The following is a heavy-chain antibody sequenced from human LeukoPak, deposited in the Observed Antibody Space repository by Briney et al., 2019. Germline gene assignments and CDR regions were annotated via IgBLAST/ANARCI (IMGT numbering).Heavy chain of an antibody. J-gene: IGHJ4*02. Sequence: GGSLRLSCAASGFTFSSYGMHWVRQAPGKGLVWVSRINSDGSSTSYADSVKGRFTISRDNAKNTLYLQMNSLRAEDTAVYYCAREERWFGELFVDYWGQGTLVTVSS. CDR1: GFTFSSYG. CDR2: INSDGSST. CDR3: AREERWFGELFVDY. V-gene: IGHV3-74*01. D-gene: IGHD3-10*01.